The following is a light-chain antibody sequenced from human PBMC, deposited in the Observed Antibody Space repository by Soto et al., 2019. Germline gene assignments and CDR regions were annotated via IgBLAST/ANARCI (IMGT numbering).Light chain of an antibody. CDR1: SPNIGSNS. V-gene: IGLV1-44*01. CDR2: SNN. CDR3: AAWDDSLNGVV. J-gene: IGLJ2*01. Sequence: QSVLTQPPSASGTPGQRVTISCSGSSPNIGSNSVNWYQQLPGTAPKLLIYSNNQWPSGVPDRFSGSKSGTSASLAISGLQSEDEADYYCAAWDDSLNGVVFGGGTKLTVL.